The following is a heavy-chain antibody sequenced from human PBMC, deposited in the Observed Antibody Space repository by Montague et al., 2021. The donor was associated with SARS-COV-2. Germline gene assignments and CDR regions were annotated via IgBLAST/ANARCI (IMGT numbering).Heavy chain of an antibody. D-gene: IGHD5-12*01. V-gene: IGHV3-30-3*01. CDR1: GFTFSSYA. J-gene: IGHJ4*02. Sequence: SLRLSCAASGFTFSSYAMHWVRQAPGKGLEWVAVISYDGSNKYYSDSXKGRFTISRDNSKNTLYLQMNSLRAEDTAVYYCARIQYGGYGGASDYWGQGTLVTVSS. CDR3: ARIQYGGYGGASDY. CDR2: ISYDGSNK.